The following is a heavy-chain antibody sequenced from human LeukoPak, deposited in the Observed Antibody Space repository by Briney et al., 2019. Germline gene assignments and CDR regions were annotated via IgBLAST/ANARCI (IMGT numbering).Heavy chain of an antibody. Sequence: SETLSLTCTVSGGSISSYYWSWIRQIPGKGLEWIGYIYYSWSTNYTPSLKSRVTISVDTSKNQFSLKLSSVTAADPAVYFCARHGASGSYLYYFDYWGQGALVTVSS. V-gene: IGHV4-59*08. CDR3: ARHGASGSYLYYFDY. CDR1: GGSISSYY. J-gene: IGHJ4*02. CDR2: IYYSWST. D-gene: IGHD1-26*01.